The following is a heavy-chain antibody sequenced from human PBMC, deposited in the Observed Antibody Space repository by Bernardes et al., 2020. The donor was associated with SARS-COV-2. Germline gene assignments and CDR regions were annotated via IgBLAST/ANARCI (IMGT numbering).Heavy chain of an antibody. J-gene: IGHJ4*02. Sequence: GESLRLSCAASGFTFSSYDMSWVRQAPGKGLDWVSTISGSGDTTYYADSVKGRFTISRDNSKNMFYLQMNSLRAEDTAVYYCGTVPATPFDCWGQGILVTVSS. CDR2: ISGSGDTT. D-gene: IGHD4-17*01. CDR1: GFTFSSYD. V-gene: IGHV3-23*01. CDR3: GTVPATPFDC.